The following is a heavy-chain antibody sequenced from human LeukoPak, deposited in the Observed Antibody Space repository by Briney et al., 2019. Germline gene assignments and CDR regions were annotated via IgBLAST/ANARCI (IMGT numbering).Heavy chain of an antibody. D-gene: IGHD1-26*01. CDR1: GFTFSSYE. CDR3: ARGGAASYYYYYYGMDV. V-gene: IGHV3-48*03. J-gene: IGHJ6*02. CDR2: ISSSGSTI. Sequence: GGSLRLSCAASGFTFSSYEMNWVRQAPGKGLEWVSYISSSGSTIYYADSVKGRFTISRDNAKNSLYLQMNSLRAEDTAVYNCARGGAASYYYYYYGMDVWGQGTTVTVSS.